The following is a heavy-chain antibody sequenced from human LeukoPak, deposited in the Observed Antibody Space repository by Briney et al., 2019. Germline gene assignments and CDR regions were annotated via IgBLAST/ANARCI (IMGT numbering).Heavy chain of an antibody. CDR2: IRSKTSGGT. J-gene: IGHJ4*02. D-gene: IGHD3-22*01. Sequence: GGSLRLSCTASGFTFSDNYMSWIRQAPGKGLEWVGFIRSKTSGGTEYGASVRGRTIIPRDESKSIAYLEMDSLKTEDTAVYYYNGWHISGVSYSNVWGPGTLVTVSS. CDR3: NGWHISGVSYSNV. CDR1: GFTFSDNY. V-gene: IGHV3-49*03.